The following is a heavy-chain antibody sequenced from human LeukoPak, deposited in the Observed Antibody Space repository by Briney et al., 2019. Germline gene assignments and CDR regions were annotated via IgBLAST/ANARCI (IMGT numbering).Heavy chain of an antibody. V-gene: IGHV1-46*01. Sequence: ASVKVSCKASGYTFTNYYIHWVRQAPGQGLEWMGIINPSGGSTGYSQKFQGRVTMTRDTSTTTVYMELSSLRSEDTAVYYCARDVTAVAGTVSDYWGQGTLVTVSS. CDR2: INPSGGST. CDR3: ARDVTAVAGTVSDY. CDR1: GYTFTNYY. J-gene: IGHJ4*02. D-gene: IGHD6-19*01.